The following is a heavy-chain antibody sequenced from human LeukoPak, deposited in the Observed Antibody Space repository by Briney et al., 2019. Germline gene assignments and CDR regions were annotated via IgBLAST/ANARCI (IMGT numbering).Heavy chain of an antibody. J-gene: IGHJ4*02. V-gene: IGHV4-61*01. D-gene: IGHD1-26*01. CDR1: GGSVSSGSYY. CDR2: IYYSGST. Sequence: PSETLSLTCTVSGGSVSSGSYYWSWIRQPPGKGLEWIGYIYYSGSTNYNPSLKSRVTISVDTSKNQFSLKLSSVTAADTAVYYCAAEPFGTYYGFDYWGQGTLVTVSS. CDR3: AAEPFGTYYGFDY.